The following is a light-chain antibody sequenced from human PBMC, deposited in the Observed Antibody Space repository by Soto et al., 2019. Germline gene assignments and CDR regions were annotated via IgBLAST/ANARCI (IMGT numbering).Light chain of an antibody. CDR3: QHFGNSLWT. CDR2: DVS. Sequence: DIQMTQSPSTLSASVGDRVTITCRASQSISGWLAWYQQKPGKAPKLLIYDVSSLESGVPSRFSGSGSGTEFTLAISSLQPDDFATYYCQHFGNSLWTFGQGTKVEI. J-gene: IGKJ1*01. CDR1: QSISGW. V-gene: IGKV1-5*01.